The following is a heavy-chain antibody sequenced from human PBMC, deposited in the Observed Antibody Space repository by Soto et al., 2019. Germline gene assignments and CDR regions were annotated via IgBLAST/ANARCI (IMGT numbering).Heavy chain of an antibody. CDR2: IDWADDK. V-gene: IGHV2-70*13. D-gene: IGHD3-3*01. CDR1: GFSLTTNGMC. J-gene: IGHJ4*02. CDR3: ARIHGPICTYDRDI. Sequence: PGPTLVNPTQTLTLTCTFSGFSLTTNGMCVSWIRQPPGKALEWLALIDWADDKYYSASLKTRLTISKDTSKNQVVLTMTNADPVDTATYYCARIHGPICTYDRDIWGQGTLVTVS.